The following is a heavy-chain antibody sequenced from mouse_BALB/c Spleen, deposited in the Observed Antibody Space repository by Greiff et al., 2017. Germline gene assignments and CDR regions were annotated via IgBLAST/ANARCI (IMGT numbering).Heavy chain of an antibody. CDR1: GFTFTSYY. J-gene: IGHJ3*01. CDR3: SCISSMVKGAWFAY. V-gene: IGHV1S135*01. Sequence: VQLQQSGPELMKPGGSVKISCKASGFTFTSYYMHWVQQSHGKSLEWIGYIDPFNGGTSYNQKFKGKATLTVDKSSNTAYMHLSSLTSEDSAVYSCSCISSMVKGAWFAYWGQGTLVTVSA. CDR2: IDPFNGGT. D-gene: IGHD2-1*01.